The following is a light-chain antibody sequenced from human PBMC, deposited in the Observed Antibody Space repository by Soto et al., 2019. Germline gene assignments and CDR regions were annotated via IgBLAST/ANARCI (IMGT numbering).Light chain of an antibody. J-gene: IGKJ1*01. Sequence: EIVLTQSPATLSLSPGERATLSCRASQSVSSYLAWYQQKPGQGPRLLIYDASKRATDIPARFTGSGSGTDFTLPISSLEPEDFAVYFCQQRSTWTFGQGTKVEI. CDR3: QQRSTWT. V-gene: IGKV3-11*01. CDR1: QSVSSY. CDR2: DAS.